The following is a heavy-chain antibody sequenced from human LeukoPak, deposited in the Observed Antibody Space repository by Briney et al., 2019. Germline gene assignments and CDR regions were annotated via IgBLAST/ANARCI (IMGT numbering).Heavy chain of an antibody. D-gene: IGHD1-7*01. V-gene: IGHV1-2*02. CDR2: INPNSGGT. CDR3: ARTTNWNYHYYYYYMDV. J-gene: IGHJ6*03. CDR1: GYTFTGYY. Sequence: ASVKVSCKASGYTFTGYYMHWVRQAPGQGLEWMGWINPNSGGTNYAQKFQGRVTMTRDTSISTAYMELSRLRSDDTAVYYCARTTNWNYHYYYYYMDVWGKGTTVTVSS.